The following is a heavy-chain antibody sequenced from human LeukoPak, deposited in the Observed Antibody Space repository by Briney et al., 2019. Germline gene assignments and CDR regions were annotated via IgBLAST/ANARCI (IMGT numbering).Heavy chain of an antibody. V-gene: IGHV3-23*01. CDR3: AREPSAPNRLQGS. J-gene: IGHJ5*02. CDR2: ISGSGGTT. CDR1: GFTFSSYA. Sequence: GGSLRLSCVTSGFTFSSYAMSWVRQAPGKGLEWVSGISGSGGTTDYADSVKGRFIISRDNSGKTLYLQMNSLRAEDAAIYFCAREPSAPNRLQGSWGQGTLVTVSS.